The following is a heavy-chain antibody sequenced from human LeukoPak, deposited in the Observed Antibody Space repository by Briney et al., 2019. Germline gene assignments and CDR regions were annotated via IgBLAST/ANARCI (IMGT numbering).Heavy chain of an antibody. CDR2: ISSSSGYI. Sequence: GGSLRLSCAASGFTFSSYSMNWVRQAPGKGLEWVSSISSSSGYIYYADSVKGRFTISRDNSINTLYLQMSSLRAEDTALYYCASTSIIRGYDHDQYYWGQGTLVTVS. J-gene: IGHJ4*02. V-gene: IGHV3-21*04. D-gene: IGHD5-12*01. CDR1: GFTFSSYS. CDR3: ASTSIIRGYDHDQYY.